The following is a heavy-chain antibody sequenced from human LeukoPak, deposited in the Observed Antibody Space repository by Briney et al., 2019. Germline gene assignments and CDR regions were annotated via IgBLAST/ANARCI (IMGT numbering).Heavy chain of an antibody. J-gene: IGHJ4*02. D-gene: IGHD2-15*01. CDR1: GFTVSSNY. V-gene: IGHV3-53*01. CDR2: IYSGGST. CDR3: ARRYCSGGSCYHY. Sequence: GGSLRLSCAASGFTVSSNYMSWVRQAPGKGLEWVSVIYSGGSTYYADSVKGRFTISRDNSKNTLYLQVNSLRAEDTAVYYCARRYCSGGSCYHYWGQGTLVTVSS.